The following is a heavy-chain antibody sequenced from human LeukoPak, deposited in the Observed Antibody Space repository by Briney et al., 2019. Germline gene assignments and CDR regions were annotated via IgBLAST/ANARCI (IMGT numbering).Heavy chain of an antibody. Sequence: ASVKVSCKASGGTFSSYAISWVRQAPGQGLEWMGGIIPIFGTANYAQKFQGRVTITADKSTSTAYMELSSLRSEDTAVYYCARGGLTGTQGSAFDIWGQGTMVTVSS. CDR2: IIPIFGTA. D-gene: IGHD1-1*01. CDR3: ARGGLTGTQGSAFDI. V-gene: IGHV1-69*06. CDR1: GGTFSSYA. J-gene: IGHJ3*02.